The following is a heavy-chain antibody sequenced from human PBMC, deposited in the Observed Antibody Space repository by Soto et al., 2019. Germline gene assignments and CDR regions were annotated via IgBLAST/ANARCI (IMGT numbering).Heavy chain of an antibody. V-gene: IGHV5-51*01. J-gene: IGHJ6*02. CDR1: GYSFTSYW. Sequence: GESLKISCKGSGYSFTSYWIGWVRQMPGKGLEWMGIIYPGDSDTKYNPSFQGQVTILADKSITTTYLQWSSLKASDTAIYYCAASISYYGMDVWGQGTTVTVSS. CDR2: IYPGDSDT. CDR3: AASISYYGMDV.